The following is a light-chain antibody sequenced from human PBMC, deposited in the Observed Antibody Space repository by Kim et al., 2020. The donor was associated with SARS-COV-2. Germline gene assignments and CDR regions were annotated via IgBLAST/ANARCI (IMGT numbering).Light chain of an antibody. CDR1: GDDIGGYDY. Sequence: QSVLTQSRSVSGSPGQSVTISCTGTGDDIGGYDYVSWYQHYSGKAPRLIIFDVDKRPSGVPARFVGSKSGNTASLTISRLQADDEADYYCCSYGDSFRYVFGTGTKVTVL. CDR2: DVD. CDR3: CSYGDSFRYV. V-gene: IGLV2-11*01. J-gene: IGLJ1*01.